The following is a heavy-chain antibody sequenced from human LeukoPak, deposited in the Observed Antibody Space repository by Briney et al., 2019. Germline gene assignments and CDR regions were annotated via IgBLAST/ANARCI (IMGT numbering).Heavy chain of an antibody. CDR1: GFTFSDHY. V-gene: IGHV3-11*01. Sequence: GGSLRLSCAVSGFTFSDHYMSWIRQAPGKGLEWVAYITQTGSSMSYSDSVKGRFTISRDNARNSLYLQMDSLRPEDTAVYYCVRGHWGLDYWGQGTLLTVSS. D-gene: IGHD7-27*01. J-gene: IGHJ4*02. CDR3: VRGHWGLDY. CDR2: ITQTGSSM.